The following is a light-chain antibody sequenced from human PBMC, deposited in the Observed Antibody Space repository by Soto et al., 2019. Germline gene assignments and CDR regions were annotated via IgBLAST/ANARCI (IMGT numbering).Light chain of an antibody. CDR3: CSFAGSETI. V-gene: IGLV2-23*01. J-gene: IGLJ2*01. Sequence: QSALTQPASVSGSPGQSITISCDGTISDIGSYNLVSWYQQRPGKAPKLMIFEASKRPSGVSNRFSGSKSGNTASLTISGLKAEDETDYYCCSFAGSETIFGGGTKLTVL. CDR1: ISDIGSYNL. CDR2: EAS.